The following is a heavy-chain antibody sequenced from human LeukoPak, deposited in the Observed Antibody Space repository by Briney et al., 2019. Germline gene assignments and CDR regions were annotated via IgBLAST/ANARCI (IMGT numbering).Heavy chain of an antibody. J-gene: IGHJ6*03. CDR1: GYTFTSYD. Sequence: GASVKVSCKASGYTFTSYDINWVRQATGQGPEWMGWMNPNSGNTGYAQKFQGRVTMTRNTSINTAYMELSSLRSEDTAVYYCARAPGIAVAGTYYYYYMDVWGKGTTVTVSS. D-gene: IGHD6-19*01. CDR3: ARAPGIAVAGTYYYYYMDV. V-gene: IGHV1-8*01. CDR2: MNPNSGNT.